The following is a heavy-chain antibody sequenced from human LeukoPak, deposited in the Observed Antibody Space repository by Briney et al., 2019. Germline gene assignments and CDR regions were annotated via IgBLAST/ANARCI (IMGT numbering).Heavy chain of an antibody. D-gene: IGHD3-22*01. Sequence: GGSLRLSCAASGFTFSSYAMHGVRQAPGKGLEWVAVISGGGSGTYYADSVRGRFTISRDNSKNTVYLQMNSLRAEDTAIYYCAKAVGSSGYFSRDALDIWGQGTMVTVSS. CDR1: GFTFSSYA. CDR3: AKAVGSSGYFSRDALDI. J-gene: IGHJ3*02. CDR2: ISGGGSGT. V-gene: IGHV3-23*01.